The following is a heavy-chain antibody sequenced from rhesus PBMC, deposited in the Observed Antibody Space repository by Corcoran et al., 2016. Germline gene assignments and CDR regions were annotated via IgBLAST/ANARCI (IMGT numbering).Heavy chain of an antibody. CDR2: IYGSSGST. Sequence: QVQLQESGPGLVKPSETLSLTCAVSGGSIRGGYDWSWIRQPPGKGLEWIGYIYGSSGSTNYNPSLKNRVTISKDTSKNQFSLELSSVTAADTAVYYCAIGVTIPLLWGQGVLVTVSS. J-gene: IGHJ4*01. D-gene: IGHD3-34*01. CDR3: AIGVTIPLL. V-gene: IGHV4-76*01. CDR1: GGSIRGGYD.